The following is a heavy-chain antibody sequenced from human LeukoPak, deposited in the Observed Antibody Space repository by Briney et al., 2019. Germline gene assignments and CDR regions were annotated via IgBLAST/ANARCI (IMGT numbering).Heavy chain of an antibody. CDR2: ISGSGGST. CDR3: AKVGDGDYEVDY. Sequence: GSLRLSFAASGFPFSSYAMSWVRQAPGKGLEWVSAISGSGGSTYYADSVKGRFTISRDNSKNTLYLQMNSLRAEDTAVYYCAKVGDGDYEVDYWGQGTLVTVSS. CDR1: GFPFSSYA. J-gene: IGHJ4*02. V-gene: IGHV3-23*01. D-gene: IGHD4-17*01.